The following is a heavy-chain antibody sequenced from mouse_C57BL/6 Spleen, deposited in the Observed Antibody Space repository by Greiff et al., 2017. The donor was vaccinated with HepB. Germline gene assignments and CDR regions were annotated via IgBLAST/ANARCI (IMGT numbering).Heavy chain of an antibody. J-gene: IGHJ3*01. CDR1: GYTFTDYY. D-gene: IGHD2-1*01. CDR2: INPNNGGT. V-gene: IGHV1-26*01. Sequence: EVQLQQSGPELVKPGASVKISCKASGYTFTDYYMNWVKQSHGKSLEWIGDINPNNGGTSYNQKFKGKATLTVDKSSSTAYMELRSLTSEDSAVYYCARMGGHGTFAYWGQGTLVTVSA. CDR3: ARMGGHGTFAY.